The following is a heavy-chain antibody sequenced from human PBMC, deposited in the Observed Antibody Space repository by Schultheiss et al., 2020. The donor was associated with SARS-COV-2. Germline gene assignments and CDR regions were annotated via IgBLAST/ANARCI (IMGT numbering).Heavy chain of an antibody. D-gene: IGHD4-17*01. CDR2: INSDGSST. J-gene: IGHJ4*02. CDR3: AKHGEIDY. Sequence: GESLKISCAASGFTFSSYWMHWVRQAPGKGLVWVSRINSDGSSTSYADSVKGRFTISRDNSKNTLYLQMNSLRAEDTAVYYCAKHGEIDYWGQGTLVTVSS. CDR1: GFTFSSYW. V-gene: IGHV3-74*01.